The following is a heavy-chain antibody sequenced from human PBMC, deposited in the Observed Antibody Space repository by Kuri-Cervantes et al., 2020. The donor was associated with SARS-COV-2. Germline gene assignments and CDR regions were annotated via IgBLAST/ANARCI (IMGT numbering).Heavy chain of an antibody. D-gene: IGHD6-13*01. CDR1: GGSISSGSYY. Sequence: GSLRLSCTVSGGSISSGSYYWSWIRQPPGKGLEWIGSIYYSGSTYYNPSLKSRVTISVDTSKNQFSLKLSSVTAADTAVYYCARVDNHSRYGNNWFDPWGQGTLVTVSS. CDR3: ARVDNHSRYGNNWFDP. J-gene: IGHJ5*02. CDR2: IYYSGST. V-gene: IGHV4-39*01.